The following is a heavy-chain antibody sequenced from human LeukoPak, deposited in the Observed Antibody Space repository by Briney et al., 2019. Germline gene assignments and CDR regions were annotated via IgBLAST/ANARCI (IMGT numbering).Heavy chain of an antibody. CDR2: ISYDGSNK. Sequence: PGGSLRLSCAASGFTFSSYGMHWVRQAPGKGLEWVAVISYDGSNKYYADSVKGRFTISRDNSKNTLYLQMNSLRAEDTAVYYCAKDFSGGRSSSWYFDYWGQGTLVTVSS. CDR1: GFTFSSYG. D-gene: IGHD6-13*01. V-gene: IGHV3-30*18. J-gene: IGHJ4*02. CDR3: AKDFSGGRSSSWYFDY.